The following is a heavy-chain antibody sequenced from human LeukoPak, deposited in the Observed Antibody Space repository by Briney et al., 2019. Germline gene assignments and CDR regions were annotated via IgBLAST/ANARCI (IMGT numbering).Heavy chain of an antibody. CDR3: AKVDAGDSTAP. J-gene: IGHJ5*02. D-gene: IGHD5-18*01. V-gene: IGHV3-23*01. CDR1: GFTFSSYA. CDR2: ISGSSGST. Sequence: GGSLRLSCAASGFTFSSYAMSWVRQAPGKGLEWVSAISGSSGSTYYADSVKGRFTISRDNSKNTLYLQMNSLRAEDTAVYYCAKVDAGDSTAPWGQRTLVTVSS.